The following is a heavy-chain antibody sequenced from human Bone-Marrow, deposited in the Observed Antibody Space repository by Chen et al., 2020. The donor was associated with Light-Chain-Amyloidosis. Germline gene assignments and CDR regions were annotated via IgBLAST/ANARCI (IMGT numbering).Heavy chain of an antibody. D-gene: IGHD6-19*01. CDR2: IWYDGSNK. CDR1: GFTFSSYG. CDR3: ERGYQRQRIAVAVTAS. Sequence: QFQLMASGGGLVQPWNSLGLSFGASGFTFSSYGMHWVRQAPGKGLEWVAVIWYDGSNKHYADSAHGRFNISRDNSKNTQYLQMHGLRAEDTALYYCERGYQRQRIAVAVTASRGQGTLVTVSS. V-gene: IGHV3-33*01. J-gene: IGHJ4*02.